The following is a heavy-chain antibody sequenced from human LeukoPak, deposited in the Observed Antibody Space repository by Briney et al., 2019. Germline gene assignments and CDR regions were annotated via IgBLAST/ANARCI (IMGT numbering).Heavy chain of an antibody. V-gene: IGHV4-34*01. CDR1: GWSFSGYY. CDR2: INHSGST. CDR3: ARVPYYDSSPPI. J-gene: IGHJ3*02. Sequence: SETLSLTCAVYGWSFSGYYWSWIRQPPGKGLEWIGEINHSGSTNYNPSLKSRVTISVDTSKNQFSLKLSSVTAADTAVYYCARVPYYDSSPPIWGQGTMVTVSS. D-gene: IGHD3-22*01.